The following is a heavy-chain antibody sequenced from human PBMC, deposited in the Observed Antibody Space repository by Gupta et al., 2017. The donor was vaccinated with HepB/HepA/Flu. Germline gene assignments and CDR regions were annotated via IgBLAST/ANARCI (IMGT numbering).Heavy chain of an antibody. D-gene: IGHD2-2*01. CDR2: ISSSGSYT. CDR1: GFTFNSYT. CDR3: ARDPAPRSYALHFDS. J-gene: IGHJ4*02. Sequence: EVQLVESGGGLVKPGGSLTLSCTGSGFTFNSYTMNWVRQAPGKGLEWVSSISSSGSYTYYADAGKGRFTISRDNAKKSLFLQMNSLRPEDTALYYCARDPAPRSYALHFDSWGQGTMVTVSS. V-gene: IGHV3-21*01.